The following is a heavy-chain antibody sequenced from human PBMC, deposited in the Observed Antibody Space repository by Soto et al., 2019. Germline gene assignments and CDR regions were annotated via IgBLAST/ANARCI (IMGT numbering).Heavy chain of an antibody. V-gene: IGHV3-66*01. CDR2: IYSGGST. CDR1: GFTVSSNY. Sequence: EVQLVESGGGLVQPGGSLRLSCAASGFTVSSNYMSWVRQAPGKGLEWVSVIYSGGSTNYADSVKGRFTISRDNSKNTRYLQMNRLRAEDTAVYYCAREGVVAASDWGQGTLVTVSS. CDR3: AREGVVAASD. D-gene: IGHD2-15*01. J-gene: IGHJ4*02.